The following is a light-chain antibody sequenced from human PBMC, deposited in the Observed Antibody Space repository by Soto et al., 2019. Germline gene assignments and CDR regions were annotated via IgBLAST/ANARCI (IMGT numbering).Light chain of an antibody. CDR2: AAS. Sequence: DIEMTQSPSSLSASVGDRVTITCRASQSISSYLNWYQQKPGNAPNLLIYAASTLQSEVPSRFSAYGSETDFTLTISNLQAEDFATYYCQQSYTTPRTFGQGTKVEVK. V-gene: IGKV1-39*01. CDR3: QQSYTTPRT. J-gene: IGKJ1*01. CDR1: QSISSY.